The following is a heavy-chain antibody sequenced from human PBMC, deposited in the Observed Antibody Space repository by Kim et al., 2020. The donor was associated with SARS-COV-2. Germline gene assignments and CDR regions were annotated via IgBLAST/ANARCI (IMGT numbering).Heavy chain of an antibody. CDR3: AGVTYYDILTGYYKLGRYYYYGMDV. D-gene: IGHD3-9*01. CDR1: GGSISSSSYY. V-gene: IGHV4-39*01. CDR2: IYYSGST. J-gene: IGHJ6*02. Sequence: SETLSLTCTVSGGSISSSSYYWGWIRQPPGKGLEWIGSIYYSGSTYYNPSLKSRVTISVDTSKNQFSLKLSSVTAADTAVYYCAGVTYYDILTGYYKLGRYYYYGMDVWGQGTTVTVSS.